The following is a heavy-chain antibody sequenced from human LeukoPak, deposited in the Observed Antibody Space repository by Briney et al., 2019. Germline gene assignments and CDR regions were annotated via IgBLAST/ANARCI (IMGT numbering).Heavy chain of an antibody. CDR1: GFSLSTYW. CDR3: ARDIDSWFDP. V-gene: IGHV3-33*08. Sequence: PGGSLRLSCAASGFSLSTYWMSWVRQAPGKGLEWVAVTWYDGRNKYYADSVKGRFTISRDNSKNMLYLQMSSLRAEDTAVYYCARDIDSWFDPWGQGTLVTVSS. D-gene: IGHD1-26*01. J-gene: IGHJ5*02. CDR2: TWYDGRNK.